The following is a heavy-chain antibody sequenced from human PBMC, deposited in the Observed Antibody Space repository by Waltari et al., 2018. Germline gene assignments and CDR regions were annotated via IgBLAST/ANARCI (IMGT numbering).Heavy chain of an antibody. Sequence: QLQLQESGPGLVKPSETLSLTCTVSGGSISSSSYYWGWIRQPPGKGLEWIGSIYYSGSTDDNPSLKSRVTISVDTSKNQFSLKRSSVTAADTAVYYCARHPGGYDYVWGSYRLDAFDIWGQGTMVTVSS. CDR1: GGSISSSSYY. J-gene: IGHJ3*02. V-gene: IGHV4-39*01. CDR3: ARHPGGYDYVWGSYRLDAFDI. D-gene: IGHD3-16*02. CDR2: IYYSGST.